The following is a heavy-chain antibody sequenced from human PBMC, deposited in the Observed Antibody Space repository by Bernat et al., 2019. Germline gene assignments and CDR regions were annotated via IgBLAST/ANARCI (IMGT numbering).Heavy chain of an antibody. D-gene: IGHD2-8*01. CDR2: IRGDGST. Sequence: EVQLEESGGGVVQPGGSLRLSCAASGFAFAEYAVHWFRQAPGRGLVWVSVIRGDGSTSYADYVKGRFTTSKDNSKNSLYLQMNSPRTEDTAVYFCTKARYCTRSRCQTDYWGQGTLVTVSS. J-gene: IGHJ4*02. V-gene: IGHV3-43*02. CDR3: TKARYCTRSRCQTDY. CDR1: GFAFAEYA.